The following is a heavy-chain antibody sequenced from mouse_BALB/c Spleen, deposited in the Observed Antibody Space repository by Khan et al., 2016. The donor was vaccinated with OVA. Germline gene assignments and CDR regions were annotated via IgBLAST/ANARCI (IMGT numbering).Heavy chain of an antibody. CDR2: IYPGGGST. CDR3: SRSCYGCAFAY. V-gene: IGHV1-77*01. J-gene: IGHJ3*01. Sequence: QVQLKESGPELVKPGASVKMSCKASGFTFTDYVISWVKQRTGQGLEWIGQIYPGGGSTYYNENFKGKATLTADKSSNPAYMQLSSLTTEDSALYFCSRSCYGCAFAYWGQGTLVTVSA. CDR1: GFTFTDYV. D-gene: IGHD1-1*01.